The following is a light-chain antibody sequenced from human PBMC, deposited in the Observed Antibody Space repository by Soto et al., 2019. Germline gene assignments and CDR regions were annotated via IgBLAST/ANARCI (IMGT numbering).Light chain of an antibody. CDR1: QSVNSIY. J-gene: IGKJ1*01. V-gene: IGKV3-20*01. CDR2: GAS. Sequence: EIVLTQSPGTLSLSPGERATLSCRASQSVNSIYLAWYQQKPGQAPRLLIYGASSRATGIPDRFGGSGSGTDFTLTISRLEPEDFALYYFQQYGGSPRTFGQGTKVEL. CDR3: QQYGGSPRT.